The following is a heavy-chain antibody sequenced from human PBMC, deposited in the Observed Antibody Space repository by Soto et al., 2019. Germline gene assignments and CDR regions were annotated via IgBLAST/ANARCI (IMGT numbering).Heavy chain of an antibody. V-gene: IGHV1-3*01. CDR3: ARPHFSSSYYFDY. J-gene: IGHJ4*02. D-gene: IGHD6-13*01. CDR1: GYTFTSDA. CDR2: INAGNGNT. Sequence: ASVKVSCKASGYTFTSDAMHWVRQDPGQRLEWMGWINAGNGNTKYSQKFQGRVTITRDTSASTAYMELSSLRSEDTAVYYCARPHFSSSYYFDYWGQGTLVTVSS.